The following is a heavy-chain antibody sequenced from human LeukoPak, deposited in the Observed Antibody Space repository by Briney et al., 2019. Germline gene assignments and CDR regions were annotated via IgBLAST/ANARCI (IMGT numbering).Heavy chain of an antibody. J-gene: IGHJ5*02. CDR1: GGTFSSYA. CDR2: IIPIFGTA. CDR3: ARAGMARINWFDP. Sequence: SVKVSCKASGGTFSSYAVSWVRQAPGQGLEWMGGIIPIFGTANYAQKFQGRVTITADESTSTAYMELSSLRSEDTAVYYCARAGMARINWFDPWGQGTLVTVSS. V-gene: IGHV1-69*13. D-gene: IGHD1-14*01.